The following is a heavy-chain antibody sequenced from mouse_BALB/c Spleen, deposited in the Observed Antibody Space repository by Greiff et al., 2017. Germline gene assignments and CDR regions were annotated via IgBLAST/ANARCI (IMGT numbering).Heavy chain of an antibody. CDR1: GFNIKDTY. V-gene: IGHV14-3*02. CDR2: IDPANGNT. J-gene: IGHJ4*01. D-gene: IGHD1-1*01. Sequence: VQLQQSGAELVKPGASVKLSCTASGFNIKDTYMHWVKQRPEQGLEWIGRIDPANGNTKYDPKFQGKATITADTSSNTAYLQLSSLTSEDTAVYYCARERSYWAYYAMDYWGQGTSVTVSS. CDR3: ARERSYWAYYAMDY.